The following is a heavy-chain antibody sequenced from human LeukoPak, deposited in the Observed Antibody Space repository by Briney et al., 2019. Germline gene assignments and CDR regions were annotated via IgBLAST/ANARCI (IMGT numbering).Heavy chain of an antibody. V-gene: IGHV3-30*04. Sequence: GGSLRLSCAASGFTFSSYAIHWVRQAPGKGLEWVAVISYDGSNKYYADSVKGRFTISRDNSKNTLYLQMNSLRAEDTAVYYCARQELDIVAPNFDYWGQGTLVTASS. CDR2: ISYDGSNK. CDR3: ARQELDIVAPNFDY. D-gene: IGHD5-12*01. J-gene: IGHJ4*02. CDR1: GFTFSSYA.